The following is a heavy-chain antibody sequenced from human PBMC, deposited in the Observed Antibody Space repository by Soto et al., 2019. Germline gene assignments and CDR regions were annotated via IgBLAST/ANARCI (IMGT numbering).Heavy chain of an antibody. CDR3: ARDGYYDSSGYYQHNFDY. CDR1: GGSISSYY. Sequence: SETLSLTCTVSGGSISSYYWSWIRQPAGKGLEWIGRIYTSGSTNYNPSLKSRVTMSVDTSKNQFSLKLSSVTAADTAVYYCARDGYYDSSGYYQHNFDYWGQGTLVTVSS. CDR2: IYTSGST. V-gene: IGHV4-4*07. D-gene: IGHD3-22*01. J-gene: IGHJ4*02.